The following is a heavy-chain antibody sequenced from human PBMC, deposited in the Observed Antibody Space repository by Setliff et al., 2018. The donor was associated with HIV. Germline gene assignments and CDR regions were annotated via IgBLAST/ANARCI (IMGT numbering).Heavy chain of an antibody. V-gene: IGHV3-33*01. CDR3: VREVDYSDWDY. CDR1: GFTFSSYG. J-gene: IGHJ4*02. D-gene: IGHD4-17*01. Sequence: GGSLRLSCAASGFTFSSYGMHWVRQAPGKGLEWVAVIWFDGSNKYYADSVRGRFTISRDNAKNSLWLQMNSLRADDTALYYCVREVDYSDWDYWGQGTLVTVSS. CDR2: IWFDGSNK.